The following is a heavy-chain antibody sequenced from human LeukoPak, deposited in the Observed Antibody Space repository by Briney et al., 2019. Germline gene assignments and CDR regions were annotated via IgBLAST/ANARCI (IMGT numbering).Heavy chain of an antibody. CDR2: FYYSAT. V-gene: IGHV4-39*01. CDR3: VTNSQGSR. CDR1: GGAINSNGYY. D-gene: IGHD2-15*01. Sequence: SETLSLTCTVSGGAINSNGYYWGWVRQPPGKGLEWIGNFYYSATFYNPSLQSRVTISVDTSKKQFSLKLNSVTAADTAVYYCVTNSQGSRWGQGTLVTFSS. J-gene: IGHJ4*02.